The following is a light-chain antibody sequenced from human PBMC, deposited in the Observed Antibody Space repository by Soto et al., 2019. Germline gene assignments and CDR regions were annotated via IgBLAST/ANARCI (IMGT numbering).Light chain of an antibody. J-gene: IGLJ2*01. CDR3: SSYISSRTLDVV. CDR1: SSDIGGYNY. V-gene: IGLV2-14*01. CDR2: DVN. Sequence: QSALTQPASVSGSPGQSITISCTGTSSDIGGYNYVSWYQQHPGKAPKLMIYDVNNRPSGVSNRFSGSKSGNTASLTISGLQAEDEADYYCSSYISSRTLDVVFGGGTKLTVL.